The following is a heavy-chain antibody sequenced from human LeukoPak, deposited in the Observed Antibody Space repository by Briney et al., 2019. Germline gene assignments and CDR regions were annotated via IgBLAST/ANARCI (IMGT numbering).Heavy chain of an antibody. Sequence: PGWSLRLSCAASGFTFSRYSMNWVRQAPGKGLEWVSYISRSSSTIHYADSVKSRFTISRDNAKSSLFLQMNSLRAEDTAVYYCARDGGATMVRGVATYDSWGQGTLVTVSS. CDR1: GFTFSRYS. CDR3: ARDGGATMVRGVATYDS. D-gene: IGHD3-10*01. J-gene: IGHJ4*02. CDR2: ISRSSSTI. V-gene: IGHV3-48*04.